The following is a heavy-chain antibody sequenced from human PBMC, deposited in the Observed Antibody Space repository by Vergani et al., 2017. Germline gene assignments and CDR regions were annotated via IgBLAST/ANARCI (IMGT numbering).Heavy chain of an antibody. D-gene: IGHD3-10*01. CDR2: INPNSGGT. Sequence: QVQLVQSGAEVKKPGSSVKVSCKASGGTFSSYAISWVRQAPGQGLEWMGWINPNSGGTNYAQKFQGRVTMTRDTSISTAYMELSRLRSDDTAVYYCARGGTYYYGAGSYRRDVWGQGP. J-gene: IGHJ6*02. V-gene: IGHV1-2*02. CDR3: ARGGTYYYGAGSYRRDV. CDR1: GGTFSSYA.